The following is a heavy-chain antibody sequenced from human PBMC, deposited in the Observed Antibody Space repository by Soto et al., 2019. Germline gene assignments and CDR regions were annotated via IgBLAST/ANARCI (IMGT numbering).Heavy chain of an antibody. D-gene: IGHD3-3*01. CDR2: IYSSGST. J-gene: IGHJ5*02. CDR1: GGAISTYY. Sequence: QVHLQESGPGLVKPSETLSLTCTVSGGAISTYYWTWIRQPAGKGLEWIGRIYSSGSTKYNPSLQSRVTMSLDTSNNQCSLRLTSVTAACTAVYYCARGQRFSDWFDPWGQGTLVTVSS. CDR3: ARGQRFSDWFDP. V-gene: IGHV4-4*07.